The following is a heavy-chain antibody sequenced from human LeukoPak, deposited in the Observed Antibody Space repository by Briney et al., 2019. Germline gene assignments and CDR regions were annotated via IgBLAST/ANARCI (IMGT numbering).Heavy chain of an antibody. Sequence: RPPPLTFSFPGDIFSGNMPTWNGSSQPPPRAFKWLGTTYYRSKWYDEYPLSVKGRITINPDTSTNQFSLRLNSVTPEDTAVYYCARSVRSAFDIWGQGTMVTVSS. J-gene: IGHJ3*02. V-gene: IGHV6-1*01. CDR3: ARSVRSAFDI. CDR2: TYYRSKWYD. D-gene: IGHD3-10*01. CDR1: GDIFSGNMPT.